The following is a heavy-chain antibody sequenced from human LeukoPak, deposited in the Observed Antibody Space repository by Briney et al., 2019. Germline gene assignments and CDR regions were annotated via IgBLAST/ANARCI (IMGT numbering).Heavy chain of an antibody. Sequence: KPSETLPLTCTVSGGSISSYYWSWIRQPPGKGLEWIGYIYYSGSTNYNPSLKSRVTISVDTSKNQFSLKLSSVTAADTAVYYCAREPITIFGVVKGPDAFDIWGQGTMVTVSS. V-gene: IGHV4-59*01. D-gene: IGHD3-3*01. J-gene: IGHJ3*02. CDR1: GGSISSYY. CDR3: AREPITIFGVVKGPDAFDI. CDR2: IYYSGST.